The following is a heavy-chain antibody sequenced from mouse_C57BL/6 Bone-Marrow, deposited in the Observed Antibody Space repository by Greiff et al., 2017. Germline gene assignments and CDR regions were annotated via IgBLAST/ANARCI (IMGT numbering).Heavy chain of an antibody. V-gene: IGHV5-15*01. CDR3: ARHEGYSNPYYAMDY. Sequence: EVKLVESGGGLVQPGGSLKLSCAASGFTFSDYGMAWVRQAPRKGPEWVAFISNLAYSIYYADTVTGRFTISRENAKNTLYLEMSSLRSEDTAMYYCARHEGYSNPYYAMDYWGQGTSVTVSS. D-gene: IGHD2-5*01. J-gene: IGHJ4*01. CDR2: ISNLAYSI. CDR1: GFTFSDYG.